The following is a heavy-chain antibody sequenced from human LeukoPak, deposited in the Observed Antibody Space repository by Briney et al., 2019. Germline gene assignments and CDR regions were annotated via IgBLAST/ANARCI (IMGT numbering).Heavy chain of an antibody. D-gene: IGHD2-21*02. CDR3: ARDLLAYCGGDCYSGYGMDV. J-gene: IGHJ6*02. CDR2: IIPIFGTA. V-gene: IGHV1-69*13. Sequence: GASVKVSCKASGGTFSSYAISWVRQAPGQGLEWMGGIIPIFGTANYAQKFQGRVTITADESTSTAYMELSSLRSEDTAVYYCARDLLAYCGGDCYSGYGMDVWGQGTTVTVSS. CDR1: GGTFSSYA.